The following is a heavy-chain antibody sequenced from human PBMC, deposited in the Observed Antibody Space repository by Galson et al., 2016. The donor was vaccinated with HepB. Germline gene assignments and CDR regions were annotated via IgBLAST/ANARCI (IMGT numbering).Heavy chain of an antibody. J-gene: IGHJ6*02. CDR1: GFTVSNNY. CDR3: ARDRWYHGSGSYYNYYYGMDV. D-gene: IGHD3-10*01. CDR2: IYSGGST. Sequence: SLRLSCAASGFTVSNNYMSWVRQAPGKGLEWVSVIYSGGSTYYADSVKGRFTISRDNSKNTLYPQMNSLRAEDTAVYYCARDRWYHGSGSYYNYYYGMDVWGQGTTVTVSS. V-gene: IGHV3-53*01.